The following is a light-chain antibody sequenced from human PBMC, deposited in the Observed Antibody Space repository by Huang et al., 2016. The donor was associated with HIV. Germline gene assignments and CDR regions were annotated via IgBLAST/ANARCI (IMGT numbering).Light chain of an antibody. J-gene: IGKJ2*01. V-gene: IGKV3-15*01. CDR1: QTVNSN. Sequence: IVMTQSPATLSASPGERATLSCRASQTVNSNLAWFQQKPGQAPRLLIYGASSRATAIPTRFSGSGAETECTLTISSLQSEDFAIYYCQQYNTWPPDPTFGQGTRLEIK. CDR2: GAS. CDR3: QQYNTWPPDPT.